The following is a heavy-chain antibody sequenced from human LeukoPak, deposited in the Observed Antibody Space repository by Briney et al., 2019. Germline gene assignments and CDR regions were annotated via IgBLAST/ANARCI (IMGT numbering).Heavy chain of an antibody. Sequence: SETLSLTCTVSGGSISNYYWSWIRQPAGKGLEWIGRIYTNENTNYNPSLKSRVTMSVDTSKNQFSLKLSSVTAADTAVYFCARAEINTADFDYWGQGTLVTVS. CDR3: ARAEINTADFDY. J-gene: IGHJ4*02. CDR2: IYTNENT. V-gene: IGHV4-4*07. D-gene: IGHD5-18*01. CDR1: GGSISNYY.